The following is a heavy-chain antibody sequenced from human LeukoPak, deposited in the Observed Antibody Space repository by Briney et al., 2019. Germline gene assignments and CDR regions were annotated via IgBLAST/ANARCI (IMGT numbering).Heavy chain of an antibody. CDR2: VYNSGST. Sequence: SETLSLTCTVSGGSLSTYYWSWIRHPPGRTLEWIGYVYNSGSTNYNPSLKSRVTISVDTSKKQLSLKLTSVTAADTAVYYCARQTTRFCSGGTCYSNFAFDMWGQGTMVIVSS. D-gene: IGHD2-15*01. CDR1: GGSLSTYY. V-gene: IGHV4-59*08. J-gene: IGHJ3*02. CDR3: ARQTTRFCSGGTCYSNFAFDM.